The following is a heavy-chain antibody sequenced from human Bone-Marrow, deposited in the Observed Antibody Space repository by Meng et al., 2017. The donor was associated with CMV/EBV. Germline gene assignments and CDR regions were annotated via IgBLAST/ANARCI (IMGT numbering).Heavy chain of an antibody. D-gene: IGHD3-22*01. V-gene: IGHV3-23*01. CDR1: GFTFSSYA. CDR2: ISASGSST. J-gene: IGHJ4*02. CDR3: AKVGDNYYDTGGFYDAADY. Sequence: GESLKISCAASGFTFSSYAMTWVRQAPGKGLEWVSAISASGSSTYYADSVKGRFTIYRDSSENTLYLQMNSLRAEDTAVYYCAKVGDNYYDTGGFYDAADYWGRGTLVTVSS.